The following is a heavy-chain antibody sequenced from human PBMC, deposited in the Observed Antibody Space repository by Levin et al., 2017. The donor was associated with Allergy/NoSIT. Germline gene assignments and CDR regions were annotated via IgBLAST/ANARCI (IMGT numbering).Heavy chain of an antibody. CDR1: GFTFSSYD. D-gene: IGHD2-15*01. V-gene: IGHV3-33*01. Sequence: GGSLRLSCAASGFTFSSYDMHWVRQAPGKGLEWVALIWYDGSNKYYADSVKGRFTISRDNSKNTLYLQMNSLRAEDTAVYYCARDHYCSGGSCYNDAFDIWGQGTMVSVSS. J-gene: IGHJ3*02. CDR3: ARDHYCSGGSCYNDAFDI. CDR2: IWYDGSNK.